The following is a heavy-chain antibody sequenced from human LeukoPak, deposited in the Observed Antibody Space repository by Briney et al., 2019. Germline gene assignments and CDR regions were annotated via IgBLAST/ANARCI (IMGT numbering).Heavy chain of an antibody. D-gene: IGHD3-10*01. CDR3: ARGRFGSFYYFNY. V-gene: IGHV4-30-4*07. J-gene: IGHJ4*02. CDR2: IYYSGST. CDR1: GGSISSTGYS. Sequence: SETLSLTCAVSGGSISSTGYSWSWIRQPPGKGLEWIGYIYYSGSTYYNPSLKSRLSISVDTSENQFSLKLNSVTAADTAVYYCARGRFGSFYYFNYWGQGTLVTVSS.